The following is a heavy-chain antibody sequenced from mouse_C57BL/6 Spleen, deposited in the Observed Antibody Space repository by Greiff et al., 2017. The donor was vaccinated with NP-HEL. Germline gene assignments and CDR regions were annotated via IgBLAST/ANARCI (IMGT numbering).Heavy chain of an antibody. CDR2: IWGDGST. CDR1: GFSLTSYG. D-gene: IGHD1-1*01. V-gene: IGHV2-3*01. CDR3: AKIRKTYGSSSYWYFDV. Sequence: QVQLKESGPGLVAPSQSLSITCTVSGFSLTSYGVSWVRQPPGKGLEWLGVIWGDGSTNYHSALISRLSISKDNSKSQVFLKLNSLQTDDTATYYCAKIRKTYGSSSYWYFDVWGTGTTVTVSS. J-gene: IGHJ1*03.